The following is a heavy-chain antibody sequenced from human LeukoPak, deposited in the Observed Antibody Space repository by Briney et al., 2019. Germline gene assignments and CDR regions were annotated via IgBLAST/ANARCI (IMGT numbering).Heavy chain of an antibody. V-gene: IGHV3-30*03. Sequence: GGSLRLSCAASGFTFSSYGMHWVRQAPGKGLEWVAVISYDGSNKYYADSVKGRFTISRDNAKNTLYLQMNSLRAEDTAVYYCARVNRYYDSSGYVVDYWGQGTLVTVSS. D-gene: IGHD3-22*01. CDR2: ISYDGSNK. J-gene: IGHJ4*02. CDR3: ARVNRYYDSSGYVVDY. CDR1: GFTFSSYG.